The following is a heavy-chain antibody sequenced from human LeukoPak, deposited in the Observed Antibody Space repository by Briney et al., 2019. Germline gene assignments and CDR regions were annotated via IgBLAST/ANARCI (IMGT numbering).Heavy chain of an antibody. CDR1: GFTFSSYW. CDR2: IKQDGSEK. Sequence: GGSLRLSCAASGFTFSSYWMHWVRQAPGKGLEWVANIKQDGSEKYYVDSVKGRFTISRDNTKNSLDLQISGLRAEDTAVYYCARDRRGNTLGYWGQGALVTVSS. CDR3: ARDRRGNTLGY. D-gene: IGHD6-25*01. J-gene: IGHJ4*02. V-gene: IGHV3-7*04.